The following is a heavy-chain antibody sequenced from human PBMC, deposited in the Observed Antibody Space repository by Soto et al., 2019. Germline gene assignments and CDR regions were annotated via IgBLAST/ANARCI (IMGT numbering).Heavy chain of an antibody. CDR1: GCTYTVYA. D-gene: IGHD1-7*01. Sequence: PSVKVSIKGSGCTYTVYAMHWVRQAPGQRLEWMGWINAGNGNTKYSQKFQGRVTITRDTSASTAYMELSSLRSEDTAVYYCARYRRNWNFHNAFDIWGKGTIVTVSS. V-gene: IGHV1-3*01. CDR3: ARYRRNWNFHNAFDI. J-gene: IGHJ3*02. CDR2: INAGNGNT.